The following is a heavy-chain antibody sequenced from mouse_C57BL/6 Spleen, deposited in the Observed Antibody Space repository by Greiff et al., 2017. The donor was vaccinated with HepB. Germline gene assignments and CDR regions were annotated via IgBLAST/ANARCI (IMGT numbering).Heavy chain of an antibody. J-gene: IGHJ2*01. D-gene: IGHD1-2*01. Sequence: EVKLVESGGGLVKPGGSLKLSCAASGFTFSDYGMHWVRQAPEKGLEWVAYISSGSSTIYYADTVKGRFTISRDNAKNTLFLQMTSLRSEDTAMYYCARAGLLLYFDYWGQGTTLTVSS. CDR2: ISSGSSTI. V-gene: IGHV5-17*01. CDR1: GFTFSDYG. CDR3: ARAGLLLYFDY.